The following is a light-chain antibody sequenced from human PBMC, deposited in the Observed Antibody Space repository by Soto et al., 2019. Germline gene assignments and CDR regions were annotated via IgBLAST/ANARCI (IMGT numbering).Light chain of an antibody. J-gene: IGLJ2*01. CDR1: SSDVGGYNY. CDR3: SSYTSSSLV. V-gene: IGLV2-14*01. CDR2: DVS. Sequence: QSALTQPDSVSGSPGQSITISCTGTSSDVGGYNYVSWYQQHPGKAPKLMIYDVSNRPSGVSNRFSGSKSGNTASLTISGLQAEDEADYYCSSYTSSSLVFGGWTKLTVL.